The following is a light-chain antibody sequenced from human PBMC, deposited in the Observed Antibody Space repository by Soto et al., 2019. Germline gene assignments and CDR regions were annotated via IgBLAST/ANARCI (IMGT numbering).Light chain of an antibody. CDR1: QSVGSNY. V-gene: IGKV3-20*01. Sequence: EIVLTQFPGTLSLSPGERATLSCRASQSVGSNYLAWYQQRPGQPPNLLIFGASHRAPDIPDRFSGSGSGTDFTLTISRLEPEAFAVSYCQQYGGSVQTFGQGTKVDIK. J-gene: IGKJ1*01. CDR2: GAS. CDR3: QQYGGSVQT.